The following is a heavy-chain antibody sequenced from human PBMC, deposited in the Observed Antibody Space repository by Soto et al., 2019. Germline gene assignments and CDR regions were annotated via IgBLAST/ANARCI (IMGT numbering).Heavy chain of an antibody. Sequence: SETLSHTCAVYGGSFSGYYWSWIRQPPGKGLEWIGEINHSGSTNYNPSLKSRVTISVDTSKNQFSLKLSSVTAADTAVYYCARDSGSSAGNYYYYYGMDVWGQGTTVTVSS. D-gene: IGHD1-26*01. CDR2: INHSGST. V-gene: IGHV4-34*01. CDR3: ARDSGSSAGNYYYYYGMDV. CDR1: GGSFSGYY. J-gene: IGHJ6*02.